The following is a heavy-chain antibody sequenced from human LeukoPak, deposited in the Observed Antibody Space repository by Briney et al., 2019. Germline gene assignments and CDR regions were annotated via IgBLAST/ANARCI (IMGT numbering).Heavy chain of an antibody. CDR1: GGSITSSSYY. D-gene: IGHD3-22*01. J-gene: IGHJ4*02. V-gene: IGHV4-39*01. CDR2: IYDSRRT. Sequence: SEPLSLTCTVSGGSITSSSYYWGWIRQPPAKGLEWYGSIYDSRRTSHNPSLKSRVTISVDTSNHPFSLKLSSLTAPDTAVYYCARHEIVVVTIYYFDYWGQGTLVTVSS. CDR3: ARHEIVVVTIYYFDY.